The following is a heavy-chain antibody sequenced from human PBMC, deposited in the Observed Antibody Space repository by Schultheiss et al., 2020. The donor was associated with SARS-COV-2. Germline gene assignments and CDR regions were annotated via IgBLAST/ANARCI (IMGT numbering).Heavy chain of an antibody. CDR3: ARHGLLAAAGTCWFDP. Sequence: GESLKISCAASGFTFSSYDMHWVRQATGKGLEWVSAISGSGGSTYYADSVKGRFTISRDNAKNSLYLQMNSLRAEDTAVYYCARHGLLAAAGTCWFDPWGQGTLVTVSS. V-gene: IGHV3-23*01. D-gene: IGHD6-13*01. CDR2: ISGSGGST. J-gene: IGHJ5*02. CDR1: GFTFSSYD.